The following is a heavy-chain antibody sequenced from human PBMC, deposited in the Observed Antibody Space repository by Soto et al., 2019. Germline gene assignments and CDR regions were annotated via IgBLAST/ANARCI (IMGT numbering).Heavy chain of an antibody. CDR2: INHSGST. CDR1: GGSFSGYY. J-gene: IGHJ6*02. V-gene: IGHV4-34*01. D-gene: IGHD3-9*01. Sequence: PSETLSLTCAVYGGSFSGYYWSWIRQPPGKGLEWIGEINHSGSTNYNPSLKSRVTISVDTSKNQFSLKLSSVTAADTAVYYCARGVRYFDWLLYYYYGMDVWGQGTTGTVS. CDR3: ARGVRYFDWLLYYYYGMDV.